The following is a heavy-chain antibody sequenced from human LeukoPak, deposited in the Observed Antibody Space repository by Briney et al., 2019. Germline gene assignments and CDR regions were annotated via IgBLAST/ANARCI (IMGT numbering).Heavy chain of an antibody. Sequence: ASVKVSFNSAASAFTFTNNPMGRLAPGQGLEWMGWINPNSGGTNYAQKFQGRVTMTRDTSISTAFMELSLMRSDDTAVYYCATRLTLAGSSYDYGFDYWGQGTLVTVSS. CDR1: ASAFTFTN. D-gene: IGHD5-12*01. V-gene: IGHV1-2*02. J-gene: IGHJ4*02. CDR2: INPNSGGT. CDR3: ATRLTLAGSSYDYGFDY.